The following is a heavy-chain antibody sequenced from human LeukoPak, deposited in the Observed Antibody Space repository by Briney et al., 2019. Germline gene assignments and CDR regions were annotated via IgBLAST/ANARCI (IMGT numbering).Heavy chain of an antibody. CDR2: IYYSGST. V-gene: IGHV4-59*01. CDR3: ARLDSSGYYSNAFDI. J-gene: IGHJ3*02. D-gene: IGHD3-22*01. CDR1: GGSISSYY. Sequence: SETLSLTCTVSGGSISSYYWSWVRQPPGKGLDWIGYIYYSGSTNYNPSLKSRVTISVDTSKNQFSLKLSSVTAADTAVYYCARLDSSGYYSNAFDIWGQGTMVTVSS.